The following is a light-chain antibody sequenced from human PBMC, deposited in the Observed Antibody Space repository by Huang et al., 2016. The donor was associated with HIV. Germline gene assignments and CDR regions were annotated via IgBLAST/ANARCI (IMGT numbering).Light chain of an antibody. CDR3: QQYNNWPPWT. CDR1: QSVGSN. V-gene: IGKV3-15*01. CDR2: GAS. Sequence: EIVMTQSPATLSVSPGERATLSCRASQSVGSNLAWYQQKPGQAPRLLIYGASTRATGIPAMFSGSGSGTEFTLTISSLQSEDFAVYYCQQYNNWPPWTFGQGTKVEIK. J-gene: IGKJ1*01.